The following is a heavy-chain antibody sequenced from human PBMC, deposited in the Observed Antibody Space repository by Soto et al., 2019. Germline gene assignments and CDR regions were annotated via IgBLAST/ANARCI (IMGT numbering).Heavy chain of an antibody. J-gene: IGHJ6*02. CDR2: TYYRSKWYN. D-gene: IGHD6-13*01. V-gene: IGHV6-1*01. CDR1: GDSVSSNSAA. CDR3: ARSSSSWYHYYYGMDV. Sequence: SQTLSLTCAISGDSVSSNSAAWNWIRQSPSRGLEWLGGTYYRSKWYNDNAVSVKSQITIDPDTSKNQFSLQLNSVTPEDTAVYYCARSSSSWYHYYYGMDVWGQGTTVTVSS.